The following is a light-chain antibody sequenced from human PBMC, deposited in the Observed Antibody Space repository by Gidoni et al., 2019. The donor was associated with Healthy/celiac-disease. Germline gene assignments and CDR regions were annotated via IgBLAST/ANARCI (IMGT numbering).Light chain of an antibody. Sequence: QSALTQPASVSGSPGQSITISCTGTSSYVGGYNYFSWYQQHPGKAPKLMIYEVSNRPSGVSNRFSGSNSGNTASLTISGLQAEDEADYYCSSYTSSSSWVFGGGTKLTVL. CDR1: SSYVGGYNY. CDR3: SSYTSSSSWV. J-gene: IGLJ3*02. V-gene: IGLV2-14*01. CDR2: EVS.